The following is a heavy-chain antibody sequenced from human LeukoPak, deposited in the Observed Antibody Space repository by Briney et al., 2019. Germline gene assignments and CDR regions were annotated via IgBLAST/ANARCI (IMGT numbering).Heavy chain of an antibody. CDR2: IYHSGST. V-gene: IGHV4-38-2*01. Sequence: SETLSLTCAVSGYSISSGYYWGWIRQPPGKGLEWIGSIYHSGSTYYNPSLKSRVTISVDTSKNQFSLKLSSVTAADTAVYYCAGNLGWQWLVRGFDYWGQGTLVTVSS. D-gene: IGHD6-19*01. J-gene: IGHJ4*02. CDR3: AGNLGWQWLVRGFDY. CDR1: GYSISSGYY.